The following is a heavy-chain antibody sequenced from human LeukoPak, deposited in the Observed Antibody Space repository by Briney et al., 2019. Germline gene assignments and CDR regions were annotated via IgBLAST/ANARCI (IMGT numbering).Heavy chain of an antibody. CDR1: GFTFSTYA. Sequence: PGGSLRLSCAASGFTFSTYAMSWVRQAPGKGLEWVSAISGSGGSTYYADSVKGRFTISRDNSKNTLYLQMDSLRAEDTAVYYCAKDRGSGNYGVDYFDYWGQGALVTVSS. J-gene: IGHJ4*02. CDR2: ISGSGGST. V-gene: IGHV3-23*01. CDR3: AKDRGSGNYGVDYFDY. D-gene: IGHD3-10*01.